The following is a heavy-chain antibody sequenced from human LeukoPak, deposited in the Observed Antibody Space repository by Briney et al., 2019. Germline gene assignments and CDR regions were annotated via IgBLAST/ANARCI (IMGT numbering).Heavy chain of an antibody. Sequence: HRASVKVSCKASGYTFTSYAMHWVRQAPGQRLDWMGWVNAGNGNTKYSQKFQGRVTITRDTSASTAYMELSSLRSEDTAVYYCARRGPVAGMDIWGQGTMVTVS. CDR2: VNAGNGNT. V-gene: IGHV1-3*01. CDR3: ARRGPVAGMDI. CDR1: GYTFTSYA. D-gene: IGHD6-19*01. J-gene: IGHJ3*02.